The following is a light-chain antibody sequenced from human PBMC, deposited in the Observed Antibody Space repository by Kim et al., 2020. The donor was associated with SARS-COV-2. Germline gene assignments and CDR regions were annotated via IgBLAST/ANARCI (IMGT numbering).Light chain of an antibody. CDR1: QGISND. Sequence: ASGGDRVTITCRASQGISNDLAWFQQKPGKVPMRLMYGASGLQRGVPSRVSGSGSGTDFTLTISSRQPEDVASYYCQRYKSDPRTFGGGTKVDIK. V-gene: IGKV1-27*01. J-gene: IGKJ4*02. CDR3: QRYKSDPRT. CDR2: GAS.